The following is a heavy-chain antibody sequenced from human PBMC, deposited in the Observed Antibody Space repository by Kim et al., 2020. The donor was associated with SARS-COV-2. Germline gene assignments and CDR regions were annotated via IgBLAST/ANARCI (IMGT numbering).Heavy chain of an antibody. CDR1: GGSISSYY. CDR2: IYYSGST. V-gene: IGHV4-59*13. CDR3: ARISAAACDSFDY. J-gene: IGHJ4*02. Sequence: SETLSLTCTVSGGSISSYYWSWIRQPPGKGLEWIGSIYYSGSTNYNPSLKSRVTISVDTSKNQFSLKLSSVTAADTAVYYCARISAAACDSFDYWGQGTLVTVSS. D-gene: IGHD6-13*01.